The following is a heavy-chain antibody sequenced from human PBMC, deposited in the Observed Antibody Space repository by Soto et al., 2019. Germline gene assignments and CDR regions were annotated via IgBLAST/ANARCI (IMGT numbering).Heavy chain of an antibody. CDR3: ARGVGYYDSSGYDGYFDY. D-gene: IGHD3-22*01. CDR2: ISAYNGNT. Sequence: GASVKFSCKASGYTFTSYGISWVRQAPGQGLEWMGWISAYNGNTNYAQKLQGRVTMTTDTSTSTAYMELRSLRSNDTAVYYCARGVGYYDSSGYDGYFDYWGQGTLVTVSS. V-gene: IGHV1-18*01. J-gene: IGHJ4*02. CDR1: GYTFTSYG.